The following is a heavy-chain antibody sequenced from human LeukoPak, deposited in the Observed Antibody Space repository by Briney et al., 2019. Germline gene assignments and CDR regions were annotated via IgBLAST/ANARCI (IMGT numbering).Heavy chain of an antibody. CDR1: GFTFSSYA. CDR2: ISDIGGTT. D-gene: IGHD3-22*01. CDR3: AKDYYDSSGYYNYDAFDI. V-gene: IGHV3-23*01. Sequence: GGSLRLSCAATGFTFSSYAMTWVRQAPGKGLEWVSTISDIGGTTYYADSVKGRFTISRDNSKNTLYLQMNSLRAEDTAVYYCAKDYYDSSGYYNYDAFDIWGQGTMVTVSS. J-gene: IGHJ3*02.